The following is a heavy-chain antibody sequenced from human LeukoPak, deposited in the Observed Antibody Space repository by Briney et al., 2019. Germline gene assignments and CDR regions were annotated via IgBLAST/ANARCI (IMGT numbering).Heavy chain of an antibody. D-gene: IGHD3-10*01. CDR2: IYYSGST. CDR1: GYSISSGYY. CDR3: ARVQKVLQEGYYYYMDV. Sequence: PSETLSLTCAVSGYSISSGYYWSWIRQPPGKGLEWIGYIYYSGSTNYNPSLKSRVTISVDTSKSQFSLKLSSVTAADTAVYYCARVQKVLQEGYYYYMDVWGKGTTVTVSS. V-gene: IGHV4-61*01. J-gene: IGHJ6*03.